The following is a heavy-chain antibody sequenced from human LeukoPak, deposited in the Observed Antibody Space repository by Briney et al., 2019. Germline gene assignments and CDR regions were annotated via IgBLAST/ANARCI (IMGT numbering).Heavy chain of an antibody. CDR3: ARELGYCSSTSCYNWFAP. CDR2: IYSGGST. D-gene: IGHD2-2*01. V-gene: IGHV3-23*03. Sequence: PGGSLRLSCAASGFTFSSYAMSWVRQAPGKGLEWVSVIYSGGSTYYANSVQGRFTISRDNSKNTLYLQMNSLRAEDTAVYYCARELGYCSSTSCYNWFAPWGQGTLVTVSS. J-gene: IGHJ5*02. CDR1: GFTFSSYA.